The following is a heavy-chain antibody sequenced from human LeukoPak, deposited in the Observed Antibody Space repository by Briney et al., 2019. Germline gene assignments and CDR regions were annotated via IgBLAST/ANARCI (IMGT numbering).Heavy chain of an antibody. J-gene: IGHJ4*02. D-gene: IGHD3-22*01. CDR2: ISSSSGPI. CDR3: ARDGNYYDSSGYSYVYFDY. Sequence: GGSLRLSCAASGFTFSSYEMNWVRQAPGKGLEWVSYISSSSGPIYYADSVKGRFTISRDNAKNSLYLQMNSLRAEDTAVYYCARDGNYYDSSGYSYVYFDYWGQGTLVTVSS. CDR1: GFTFSSYE. V-gene: IGHV3-48*03.